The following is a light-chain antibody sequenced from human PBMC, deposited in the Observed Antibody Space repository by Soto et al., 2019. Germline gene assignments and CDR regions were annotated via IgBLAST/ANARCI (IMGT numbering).Light chain of an antibody. J-gene: IGKJ1*01. V-gene: IGKV1-5*03. CDR3: QHYNSYSEA. Sequence: DIQMTQSPSTLSGSVGDRVTITCRASQTIRSWLAWYQQKPVKAPKLLIYKASTLKSGVPSRFSGSGSGTEFTLTISSLQPDDFATYYYQHYNSYSEAFGQGTKVDIK. CDR2: KAS. CDR1: QTIRSW.